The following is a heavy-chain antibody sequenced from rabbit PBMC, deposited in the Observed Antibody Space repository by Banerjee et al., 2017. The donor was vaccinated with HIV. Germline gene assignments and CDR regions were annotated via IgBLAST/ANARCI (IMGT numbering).Heavy chain of an antibody. Sequence: QEQLVESGGDLVKPGASLTLTCTASGIDFRSYYYMCWVRQAPGKGLEWIGCIGTGGGNYFYANWAKGRFTISKTSSTPVTLQMTCLTAADTATYFCVRAHASSCGYYTYLYLWGPGTFVTVS. J-gene: IGHJ4*01. V-gene: IGHV1S45*01. CDR3: VRAHASSCGYYTYLYL. CDR1: GIDFRSYYY. CDR2: IGTGGGNY. D-gene: IGHD1-1*01.